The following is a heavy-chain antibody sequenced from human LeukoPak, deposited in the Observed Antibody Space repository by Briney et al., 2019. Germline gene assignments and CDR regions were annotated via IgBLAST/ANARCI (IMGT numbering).Heavy chain of an antibody. V-gene: IGHV1-18*01. Sequence: ASVKVSCKASGYTFTSYGISWVRQAPGQGLEWMGWISAYNGNTNYAQKLQGRVTMTTDTSTSTAYMELRSLRSDDTAVYYCARVFWYYDILTGYYGTYYFDYWGQGTLVTVSS. CDR1: GYTFTSYG. CDR2: ISAYNGNT. CDR3: ARVFWYYDILTGYYGTYYFDY. D-gene: IGHD3-9*01. J-gene: IGHJ4*02.